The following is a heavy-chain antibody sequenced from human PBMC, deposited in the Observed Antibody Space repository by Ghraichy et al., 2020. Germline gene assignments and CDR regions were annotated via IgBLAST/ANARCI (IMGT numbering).Heavy chain of an antibody. D-gene: IGHD6-13*01. CDR3: ARDKPWGGGPTYSSRFDS. CDR2: IKEDGSEK. V-gene: IGHV3-7*03. J-gene: IGHJ4*02. Sequence: GESLNISCAASGFTFNSYWMTWVRQAPGKGLEWVANIKEDGSEKHYVDSVKGRFTISRDNAKNSLYLQMNSLRGEDTAVYYCARDKPWGGGPTYSSRFDSWGQGTLVTVSS. CDR1: GFTFNSYW.